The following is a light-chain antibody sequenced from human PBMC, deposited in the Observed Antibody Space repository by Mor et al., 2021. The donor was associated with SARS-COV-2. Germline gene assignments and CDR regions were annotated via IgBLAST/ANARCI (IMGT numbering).Light chain of an antibody. CDR2: WAS. V-gene: IGKV4-1*01. Sequence: HNLLYTSNNKNYLVWYQQKPGLPPKLLISWASTRESGVPNRFSGSGSGTDFSLTISNLQAQDVAVYYCQQFYSAPLTFG. CDR3: QQFYSAPLT. CDR1: HNLLYTSNNKNY. J-gene: IGKJ3*01.